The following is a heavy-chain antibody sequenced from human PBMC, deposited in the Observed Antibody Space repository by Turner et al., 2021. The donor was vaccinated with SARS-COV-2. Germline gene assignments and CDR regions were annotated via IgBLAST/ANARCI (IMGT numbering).Heavy chain of an antibody. J-gene: IGHJ4*02. CDR2: VYYSGST. V-gene: IGHV4-39*01. CDR3: ARFEYGYSYSFGFDY. D-gene: IGHD5-18*01. CDR1: GGSISSSNYY. Sequence: QLQLQESGPGLVKTSETLSLTCTVPGGSISSSNYYWGWIRQPPGKGLEWIGSVYYSGSTYYNPSLKSRLTISVDTSKNQFSLKLSSVTAADTAVYYCARFEYGYSYSFGFDYWGQGTLVTVSS.